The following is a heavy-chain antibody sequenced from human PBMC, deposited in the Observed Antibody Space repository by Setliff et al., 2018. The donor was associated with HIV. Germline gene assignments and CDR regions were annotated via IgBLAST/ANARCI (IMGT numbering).Heavy chain of an antibody. J-gene: IGHJ4*02. V-gene: IGHV3-7*01. D-gene: IGHD1-26*01. CDR2: IKEDGSET. Sequence: PGGSLRLSCAASGFTLSTYWMTWVRQAPGKGLEWVANIKEDGSETFYVDSVKGRFTMSRDNAKKLVYLEMNSLKVEDTAVYYCARDATRGGDFDFWGQGTLVTVSS. CDR3: ARDATRGGDFDF. CDR1: GFTLSTYW.